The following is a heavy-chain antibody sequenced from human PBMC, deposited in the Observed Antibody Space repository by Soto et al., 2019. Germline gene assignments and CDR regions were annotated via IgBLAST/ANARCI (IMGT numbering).Heavy chain of an antibody. D-gene: IGHD3-10*01. V-gene: IGHV3-9*01. CDR3: VKDMGYYGSGSYPTYFDY. CDR2: ISWNSGSI. Sequence: GGSLRLSCAASGFTFDDYAMHWVRQAPGKGLEWVSGISWNSGSIGYAASVKGRFTISRDNAKNSLYLQMNSLRAEDTALYYCVKDMGYYGSGSYPTYFDYWGQGTLVTVSS. CDR1: GFTFDDYA. J-gene: IGHJ4*02.